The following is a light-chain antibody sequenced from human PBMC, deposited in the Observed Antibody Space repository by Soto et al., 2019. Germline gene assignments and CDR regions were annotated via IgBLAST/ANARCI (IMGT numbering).Light chain of an antibody. Sequence: QLVLTQSPSASGTPGQRVTISCSGSSSNIGSNYLYWYQQLPGTAPKLLIYRNNQRPSGVPDRFSGSKSGTSASLAISGLRSEDEADYYCAAWDDSLSGTWVFGGGTKLTVL. J-gene: IGLJ3*02. V-gene: IGLV1-47*01. CDR3: AAWDDSLSGTWV. CDR2: RNN. CDR1: SSNIGSNY.